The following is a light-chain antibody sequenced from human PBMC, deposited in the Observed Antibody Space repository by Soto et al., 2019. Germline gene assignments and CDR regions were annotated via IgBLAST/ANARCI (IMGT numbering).Light chain of an antibody. CDR2: GAS. J-gene: IGKJ4*01. Sequence: EIVLTQSPGTLSLSPGERATLSCRARQSVRNYLAWYRQKPGQAPRLLIYGASTRAAGIPDRFGGSGSGTDFTLTISGLEPEDFAMYYCHHYSSPPATFGGGTRVESK. CDR1: QSVRNY. V-gene: IGKV3-20*01. CDR3: HHYSSPPAT.